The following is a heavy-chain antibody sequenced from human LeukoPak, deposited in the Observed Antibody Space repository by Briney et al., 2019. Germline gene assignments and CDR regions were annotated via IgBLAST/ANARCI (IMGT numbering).Heavy chain of an antibody. V-gene: IGHV4-31*03. CDR3: ARVPAAAPTNNWFDP. CDR2: IYYSGST. CDR1: GGSISSGGYY. D-gene: IGHD6-13*01. J-gene: IGHJ5*02. Sequence: SQTLSLTCTVSGGSISSGGYYWSWIRQHPGKGLEWIGYIYYSGSTYYNPSLKSRVTISVDTSKNQFSLKLSTVTAADTAVYYCARVPAAAPTNNWFDPWGQGTLVTVSS.